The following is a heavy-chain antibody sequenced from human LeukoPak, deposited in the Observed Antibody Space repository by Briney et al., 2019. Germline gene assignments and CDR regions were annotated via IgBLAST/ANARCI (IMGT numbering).Heavy chain of an antibody. V-gene: IGHV3-21*04. J-gene: IGHJ4*02. CDR2: ISSSSSYI. Sequence: GGSLRLSCAASGFTSSSYSMNWVRQAPGKGLEWVSSISSSSSYIYYADSVKGRFTISRDNAKNSLYLQMNSLRAEDTALYYCAKDLYYGSGSYYPFFDYWGQGTLVTVSS. D-gene: IGHD3-10*01. CDR1: GFTSSSYS. CDR3: AKDLYYGSGSYYPFFDY.